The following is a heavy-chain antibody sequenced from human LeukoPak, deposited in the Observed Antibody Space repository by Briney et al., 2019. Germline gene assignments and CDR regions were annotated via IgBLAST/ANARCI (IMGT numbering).Heavy chain of an antibody. CDR1: GFTFSSYV. V-gene: IGHV3-30*04. CDR3: ARDMYYYGSGSPYYYYYYMDV. Sequence: GGSLRLSCAASGFTFSSYVMHWVRQAPGKGLEWVAIISYDGSNEYYADSVKGRFTISRDNSKNTLYLQMNSLRAEDTAMYYCARDMYYYGSGSPYYYYYYMDVWGKGATVTISS. CDR2: ISYDGSNE. D-gene: IGHD3-10*01. J-gene: IGHJ6*03.